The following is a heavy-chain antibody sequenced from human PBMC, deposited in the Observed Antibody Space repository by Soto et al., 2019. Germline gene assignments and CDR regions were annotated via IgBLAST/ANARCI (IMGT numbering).Heavy chain of an antibody. V-gene: IGHV3-30*03. Sequence: QVQLVESGGGGVQPGRSLRLSCAASGFTFSIYGMHWVRHAPGKGLEWVAMISFDGSEKYYTDSVEGRFHISRDSSKNTMYLQMDSLRVEDTAVYYCARDRRLYYSDAFDIWCQGTTVTVSS. J-gene: IGHJ3*02. CDR2: ISFDGSEK. CDR1: GFTFSIYG. D-gene: IGHD1-26*01. CDR3: ARDRRLYYSDAFDI.